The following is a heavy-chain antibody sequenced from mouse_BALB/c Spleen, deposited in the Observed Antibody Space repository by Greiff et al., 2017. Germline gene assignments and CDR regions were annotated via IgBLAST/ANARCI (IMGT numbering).Heavy chain of an antibody. D-gene: IGHD2-1*01. J-gene: IGHJ4*01. CDR3: TREDGNGAMDY. CDR1: GYTFTSYY. CDR2: INPSNGGT. Sequence: VQLQQSGAELVKPGASVKLSCKASGYTFTSYYMYWVKQRPGQGLEWIGEINPSNGGTNFNEKFKSKATLTVDKSSSTAYMQLSSLTSEDSAVYYCTREDGNGAMDYWGQGTSVTVSS. V-gene: IGHV1S81*02.